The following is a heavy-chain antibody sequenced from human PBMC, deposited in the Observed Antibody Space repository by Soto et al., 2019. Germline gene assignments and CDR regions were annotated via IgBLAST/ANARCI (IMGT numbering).Heavy chain of an antibody. J-gene: IGHJ4*02. V-gene: IGHV5-51*01. CDR2: IYPGDSDT. CDR3: ARDYGSGSYRWYFDY. D-gene: IGHD3-10*01. CDR1: GYSFTSYW. Sequence: GESLKISCKGSGYSFTSYWIGWVRQMPGKGLEWMGIIYPGDSDTRYSPSFQGQVTISADKSISTAYLQWSSLKASDTAMYYCARDYGSGSYRWYFDYWGQGTLVTVSS.